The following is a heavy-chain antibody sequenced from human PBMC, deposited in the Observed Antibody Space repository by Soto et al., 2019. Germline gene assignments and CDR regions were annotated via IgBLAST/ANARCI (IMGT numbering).Heavy chain of an antibody. CDR1: GFTFSSYA. CDR2: IKQDGSEK. V-gene: IGHV3-7*01. J-gene: IGHJ3*02. CDR3: ARGGDRKRGGVSDAFDI. Sequence: GGSLRLSCAASGFTFSSYAMSWVRQAPGKGLEWVANIKQDGSEKYYVDSVKGRFTISRDNAKNSLYLQMNSLRAEDTAVYYCARGGDRKRGGVSDAFDIWGQGTMVTVSS. D-gene: IGHD3-10*01.